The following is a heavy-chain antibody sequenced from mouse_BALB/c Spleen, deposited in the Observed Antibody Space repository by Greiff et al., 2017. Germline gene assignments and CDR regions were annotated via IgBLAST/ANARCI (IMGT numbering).Heavy chain of an antibody. CDR1: GDSITSGY. J-gene: IGHJ3*01. Sequence: EVKLVESGPSLVKPSQTLSLTCSVTGDSITSGYWNWIRKFPGNKLEYMGYISYSGSTYYNPSLKSRISITRDTSKNQYYLQLNSVTTEDTATYYCARSDYDYEPFAYWGQGTLVTVSA. V-gene: IGHV3-8*02. CDR3: ARSDYDYEPFAY. CDR2: ISYSGST. D-gene: IGHD2-4*01.